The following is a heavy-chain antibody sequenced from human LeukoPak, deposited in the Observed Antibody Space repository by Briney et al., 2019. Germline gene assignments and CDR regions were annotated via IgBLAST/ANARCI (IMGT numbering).Heavy chain of an antibody. Sequence: GSLRLSCAASGFTVSSNYMSWIRQPAGKGLEWIGRINTSGTTNYNPSLKSRVTISIDTSKNQFSLKLSSVTAADTAVYYCARGVGAYYMDVWGKGTTVTISS. CDR2: INTSGTT. D-gene: IGHD1-26*01. V-gene: IGHV4-4*07. CDR3: ARGVGAYYMDV. CDR1: GFTVSSNY. J-gene: IGHJ6*03.